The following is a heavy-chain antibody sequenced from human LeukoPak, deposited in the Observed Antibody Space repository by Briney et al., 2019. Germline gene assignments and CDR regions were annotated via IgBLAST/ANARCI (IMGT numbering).Heavy chain of an antibody. CDR2: ISGSGGST. D-gene: IGHD2-2*02. J-gene: IGHJ4*02. V-gene: IGHV3-23*01. Sequence: PGGSLRLSCAASGFTFSSYAMSWVRQAPGKGLEWVSAISGSGGSTYYADSVKGRFTISRDNSKNTLYLQMNSLRAEDTAVYYCAKDKKPRAYCSSTSCYRGLDYWGQGTLVTVSS. CDR3: AKDKKPRAYCSSTSCYRGLDY. CDR1: GFTFSSYA.